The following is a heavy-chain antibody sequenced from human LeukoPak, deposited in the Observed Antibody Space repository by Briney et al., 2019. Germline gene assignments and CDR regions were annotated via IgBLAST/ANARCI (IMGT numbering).Heavy chain of an antibody. CDR2: ITTSSSTI. V-gene: IGHV3-48*01. D-gene: IGHD3-10*01. J-gene: IGHJ3*02. CDR1: GFTFSSYE. Sequence: PGGSLRLSCAASGFTFSSYEMNWVRQAPGKGLEWVSYITTSSSTIYYADSVKGRFTISRDNAKNSLYLQMNSLRAGDTAVYYCARRRLFRAFDIWGQGTMVTVSS. CDR3: ARRRLFRAFDI.